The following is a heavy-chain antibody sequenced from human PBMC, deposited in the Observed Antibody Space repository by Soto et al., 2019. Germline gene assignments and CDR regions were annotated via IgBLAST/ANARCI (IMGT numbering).Heavy chain of an antibody. CDR2: ISSSSSTI. D-gene: IGHD3-10*01. J-gene: IGHJ6*02. CDR3: ARDPPYGSGTSQNYGMDV. Sequence: PGGSLRLSCAASGFTFSSYSMNWVRQAPGKGLEWVPYISSSSSTIYYADSVKGRFTISRDNAENSLYLQMNSLRAEDTAVYYCARDPPYGSGTSQNYGMDVWGQGTTVTVSS. V-gene: IGHV3-48*01. CDR1: GFTFSSYS.